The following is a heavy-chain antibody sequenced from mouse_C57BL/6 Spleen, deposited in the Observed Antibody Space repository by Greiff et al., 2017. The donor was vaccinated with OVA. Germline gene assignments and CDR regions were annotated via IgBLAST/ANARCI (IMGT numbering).Heavy chain of an antibody. V-gene: IGHV1-64*01. CDR3: ARDYYDYDEFAY. Sequence: VQLQQPGAELVKPGASVKLSCKASGYTFTSYWMHWVKQRPGQGLEWIGMIHPNSGSTNYNEKFKSKATLTVDKSSSTAYMQLSSLTSEDSAVYYCARDYYDYDEFAYWGQGTLVTVSA. CDR1: GYTFTSYW. CDR2: IHPNSGST. D-gene: IGHD2-4*01. J-gene: IGHJ3*01.